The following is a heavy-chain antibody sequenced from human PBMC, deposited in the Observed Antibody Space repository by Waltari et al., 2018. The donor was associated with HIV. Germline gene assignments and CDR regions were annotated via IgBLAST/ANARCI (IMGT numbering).Heavy chain of an antibody. CDR1: GGSFGGYF. Sequence: QVQLQQWGAGLLKPSETLSLTCAVYGGSFGGYFWSWIRQSPGQGLEWVGEISQKGSTNYNPSLQSRVTISVDRSKNQFSLKLKSVTAADTATYYCAGSIVVVVSTRTNWFDPWGQGTLVIVSS. CDR2: ISQKGST. D-gene: IGHD2-15*01. J-gene: IGHJ5*02. CDR3: AGSIVVVVSTRTNWFDP. V-gene: IGHV4-34*02.